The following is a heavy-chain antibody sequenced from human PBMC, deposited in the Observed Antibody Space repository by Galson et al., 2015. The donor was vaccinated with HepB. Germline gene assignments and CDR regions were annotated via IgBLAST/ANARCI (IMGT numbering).Heavy chain of an antibody. CDR1: GDSVSSDSAA. D-gene: IGHD5-12*01. CDR2: TYHRSRWYY. Sequence: CAISGDSVSSDSAAWNWIRQSPSRGLEWLGRTYHRSRWYYDYAVSVQSRITINPDTSRNQFSLQLNSVTPEDTGVYYCTRVRHLARGMDVWGQGTTVTVSS. CDR3: TRVRHLARGMDV. V-gene: IGHV6-1*01. J-gene: IGHJ6*02.